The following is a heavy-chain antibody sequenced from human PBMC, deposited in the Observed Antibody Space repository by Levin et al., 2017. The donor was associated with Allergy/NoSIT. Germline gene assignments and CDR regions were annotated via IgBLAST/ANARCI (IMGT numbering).Heavy chain of an antibody. CDR2: IYYSGST. Sequence: SETLSLTCTVFGGSISIYYWSWIRQPPGKGLEWIGYIYYSGSTNYNPSLKSRVTISVDTSKNQFSLKLSSVTPADTAVYYCARRDCGGGSCYLFDNWGQGTLVTVSS. V-gene: IGHV4-59*01. J-gene: IGHJ4*02. CDR3: ARRDCGGGSCYLFDN. CDR1: GGSISIYY. D-gene: IGHD2-15*01.